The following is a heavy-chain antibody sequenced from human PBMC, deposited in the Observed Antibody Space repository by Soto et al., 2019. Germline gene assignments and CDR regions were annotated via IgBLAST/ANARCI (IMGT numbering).Heavy chain of an antibody. Sequence: LRLSCAASGFTFSNYGMHWVRQAPGKGLEWVAIIWHDGNNKYYADSVRGRFIISRDNSKNRLYLQMNSLRAEDTAVYYCASDLVGASDSYGLDVWGQGTTVTVYS. CDR1: GFTFSNYG. V-gene: IGHV3-33*01. D-gene: IGHD1-26*01. CDR3: ASDLVGASDSYGLDV. J-gene: IGHJ6*02. CDR2: IWHDGNNK.